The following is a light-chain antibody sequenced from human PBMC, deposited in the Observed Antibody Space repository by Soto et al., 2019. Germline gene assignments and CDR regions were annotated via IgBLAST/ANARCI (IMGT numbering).Light chain of an antibody. CDR3: SSYSSSSTFV. CDR1: SSDVGSYNR. V-gene: IGLV2-18*02. J-gene: IGLJ1*01. Sequence: QSVLTQPPSVSGSPGQSVTISCTGTSSDVGSYNRVSWYQQPPGTAPKLMIYEVSNRPSGVPDRFSGSKSGNTASLTISGLQAEDEADYYCSSYSSSSTFVFGTGNMVTVL. CDR2: EVS.